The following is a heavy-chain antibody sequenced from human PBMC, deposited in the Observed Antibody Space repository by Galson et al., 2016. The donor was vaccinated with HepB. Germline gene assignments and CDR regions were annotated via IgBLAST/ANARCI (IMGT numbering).Heavy chain of an antibody. Sequence: ETLSLTCTVSGGSISSSNYYWGWIRQPPGKGLEWIGSVSYSGSIYHNPSLKSRVIISVDTSKSQFSLELSSVTAADTALYYCARDSAGNYRYYYGMDVWGQGTTVTVSS. CDR1: GGSISSSNYY. CDR3: ARDSAGNYRYYYGMDV. V-gene: IGHV4-39*07. CDR2: VSYSGSI. D-gene: IGHD5-24*01. J-gene: IGHJ6*02.